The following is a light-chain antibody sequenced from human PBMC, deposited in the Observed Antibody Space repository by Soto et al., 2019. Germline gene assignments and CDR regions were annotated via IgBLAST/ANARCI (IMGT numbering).Light chain of an antibody. Sequence: DIQMTQSPSFLSASVGDRVTITCRASQAISNYLNWYQQKPGKAPNLLIFGAKTLQSGVPPRFSGSGYGTDFTLTITTLQPEDVGIYYCQQCRATPLTFGQGTRLEIK. CDR1: QAISNY. V-gene: IGKV1-39*01. CDR3: QQCRATPLT. J-gene: IGKJ5*01. CDR2: GAK.